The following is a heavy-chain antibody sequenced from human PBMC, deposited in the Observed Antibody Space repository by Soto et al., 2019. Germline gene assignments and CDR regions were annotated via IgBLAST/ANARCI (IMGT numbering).Heavy chain of an antibody. CDR3: ARVVVAGTIWFDP. V-gene: IGHV4-4*02. CDR2: IYHSVIT. D-gene: IGHD6-19*01. CDR1: GGSISSSNW. Sequence: SETLYLTCAVSGGSISSSNWWSWVRPPPGKGLEWIGEIYHSVITNYNPSLKSRVTISVDKSKNQFSLKLSSVTAADTAVYYCARVVVAGTIWFDPWAQGTLVTVSS. J-gene: IGHJ5*02.